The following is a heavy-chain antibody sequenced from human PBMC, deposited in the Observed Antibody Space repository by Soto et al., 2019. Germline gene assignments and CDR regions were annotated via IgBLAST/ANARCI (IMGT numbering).Heavy chain of an antibody. D-gene: IGHD2-15*01. J-gene: IGHJ4*02. CDR1: GGSFSCYY. V-gene: IGHV4-34*01. Sequence: QVQLQQWGAGLLKPSATLSLTCAVYGGSFSCYYWGWVRQLPGKGLEWIGEINYSGSTNYNPSLKSRVTISVDTPKNQFALKLSCVAASDTAAYYCTSGRYGGISGLGHLDYWGQGTLVTVSS. CDR3: TSGRYGGISGLGHLDY. CDR2: INYSGST.